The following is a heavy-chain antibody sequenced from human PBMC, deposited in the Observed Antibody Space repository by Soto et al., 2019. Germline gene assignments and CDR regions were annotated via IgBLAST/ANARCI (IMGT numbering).Heavy chain of an antibody. CDR1: GFTFSSYS. V-gene: IGHV3-21*01. Sequence: EVQLVESGGGLVKPGGSLRLSCAASGFTFSSYSMNWVRQAPGKGLEGVSSISSSSSYIYYADSVKGRFTISRDNAKNSLYLQMNSLRAEDTAVYYCARVGSGGNPHIDYWGQGTLVTVSS. CDR2: ISSSSSYI. J-gene: IGHJ4*02. CDR3: ARVGSGGNPHIDY. D-gene: IGHD2-15*01.